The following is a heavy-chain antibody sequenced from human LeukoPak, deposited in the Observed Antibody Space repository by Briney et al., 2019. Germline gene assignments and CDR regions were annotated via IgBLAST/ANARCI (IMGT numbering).Heavy chain of an antibody. CDR2: INPNSGGT. D-gene: IGHD2-2*01. V-gene: IGHV1-2*04. CDR1: GYTFTGYY. Sequence: GASVKVPCKASGYTFTGYYMHWVRQAPGQGLEWMGWINPNSGGTNYAQKFQGWVTMTRDTSISTAYMELSRLRSDDTAVYYCAREYVVPAYYYYGMDVWGKGTTVTVSS. J-gene: IGHJ6*04. CDR3: AREYVVPAYYYYGMDV.